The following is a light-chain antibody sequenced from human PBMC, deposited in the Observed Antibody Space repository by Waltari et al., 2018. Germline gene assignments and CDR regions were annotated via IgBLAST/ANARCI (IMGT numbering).Light chain of an antibody. J-gene: IGLJ2*01. CDR3: SSYTLTNPVV. V-gene: IGLV2-14*03. Sequence: QSVVTQPASVSGSPGQSISIPCTGTSNDIGATDYVSWYQQHPGRAPQLVIYDVSVRPSGVSIRFSGSKSGNTASLTISGLQAEDEALYYCSSYTLTNPVVFGGGTKLTVL. CDR1: SNDIGATDY. CDR2: DVS.